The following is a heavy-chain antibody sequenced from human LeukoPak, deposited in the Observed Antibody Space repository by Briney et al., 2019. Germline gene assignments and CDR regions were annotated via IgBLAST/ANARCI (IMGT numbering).Heavy chain of an antibody. D-gene: IGHD5-18*01. V-gene: IGHV4-59*12. Sequence: SSETLSLTCTVSGGSISSYYWSWIRQPPGKGLEWIGYIYYSGSTNYNPSLKSRVTISVDTSKNQFSLQLNSVTPEDTAVYYCARESEDTAKNFDYWGQGTLVTVSS. CDR1: GGSISSYY. CDR3: ARESEDTAKNFDY. J-gene: IGHJ4*02. CDR2: IYYSGST.